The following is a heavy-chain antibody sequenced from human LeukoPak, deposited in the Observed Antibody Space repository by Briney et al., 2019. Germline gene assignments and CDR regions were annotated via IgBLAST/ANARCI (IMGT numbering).Heavy chain of an antibody. CDR2: IYYSGTT. CDR1: GGSISGYY. D-gene: IGHD3-3*01. Sequence: SETLSLTCTVSGGSISGYYWSWIRQPPGKGLEWIGYIYYSGTTSYNPSLRSRVTMSVDTSKNQFSLRLSSVTAADTAVYYCARGLASGYPPIPFDYWGQGTLVTVSS. J-gene: IGHJ4*02. V-gene: IGHV4-59*01. CDR3: ARGLASGYPPIPFDY.